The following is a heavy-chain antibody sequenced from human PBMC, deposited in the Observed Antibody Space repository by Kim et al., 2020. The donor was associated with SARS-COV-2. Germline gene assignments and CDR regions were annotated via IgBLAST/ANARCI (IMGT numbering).Heavy chain of an antibody. D-gene: IGHD3-10*02. Sequence: ADSVRGRFLISRDDSANTVYLQMSGLTVEDTAVYYCARDPLSPAVPWAMDVWGQGTTVTVSS. V-gene: IGHV3-30*14. J-gene: IGHJ6*02. CDR3: ARDPLSPAVPWAMDV.